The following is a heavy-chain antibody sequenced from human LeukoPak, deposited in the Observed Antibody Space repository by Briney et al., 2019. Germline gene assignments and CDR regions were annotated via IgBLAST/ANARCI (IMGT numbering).Heavy chain of an antibody. D-gene: IGHD6-13*01. J-gene: IGHJ4*02. CDR1: GDSISTSY. CDR3: ARDIAATGNLDG. Sequence: SETLSLTCTVSGDSISTSYWSWIRQPPGKGLEWIGYIYYSGRTIYNPSLKSRVTISVDTSMAVDTSKIQVSLNLASVTAADTAVYYCARDIAATGNLDGWGQGTLVTVS. CDR2: IYYSGRT. V-gene: IGHV4-59*01.